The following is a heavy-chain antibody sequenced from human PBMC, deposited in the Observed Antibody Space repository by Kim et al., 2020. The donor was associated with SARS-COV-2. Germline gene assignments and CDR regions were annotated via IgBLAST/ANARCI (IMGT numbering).Heavy chain of an antibody. CDR2: INPSGGST. Sequence: ASVKVSCKPSGYTFTSYYMHWVRQAPGQGLEWMGIINPSGGSTSYAQKFQGRVTMTRDTSTSTVYMELSSLRSEDTAVYYCARATENCGGDCYSLYYYYYYGMDVWGQGTTVTVSS. D-gene: IGHD2-21*02. CDR1: GYTFTSYY. V-gene: IGHV1-46*01. J-gene: IGHJ6*02. CDR3: ARATENCGGDCYSLYYYYYYGMDV.